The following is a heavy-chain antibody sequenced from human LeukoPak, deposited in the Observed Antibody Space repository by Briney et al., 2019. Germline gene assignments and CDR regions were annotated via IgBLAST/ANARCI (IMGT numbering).Heavy chain of an antibody. CDR3: ARESQAVTI. V-gene: IGHV4-34*01. CDR2: INHSGST. CDR1: GGSFSGYY. D-gene: IGHD4-17*01. J-gene: IGHJ3*02. Sequence: PSETLSLTCAVYGGSFSGYYWSWIHQPPGKGLEWIGEINHSGSTNYNPSLKSRVTISVDTSKNQFSLKLSSVTAADTAVYYCARESQAVTIWGQGTMVTVSS.